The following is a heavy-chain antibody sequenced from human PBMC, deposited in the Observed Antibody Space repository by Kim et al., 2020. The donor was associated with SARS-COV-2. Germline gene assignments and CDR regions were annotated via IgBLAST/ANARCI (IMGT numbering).Heavy chain of an antibody. V-gene: IGHV3-23*01. Sequence: SDSVKGRFTISRDNSENTLFLQMNGLRAEDTAIYYCAREVGSSGWYIVDHWGQGALVTVSS. CDR3: AREVGSSGWYIVDH. J-gene: IGHJ4*02. D-gene: IGHD6-13*01.